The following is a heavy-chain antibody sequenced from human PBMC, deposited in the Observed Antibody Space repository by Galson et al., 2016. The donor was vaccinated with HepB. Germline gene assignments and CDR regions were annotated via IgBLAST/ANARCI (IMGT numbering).Heavy chain of an antibody. CDR3: TKSDYGDY. CDR1: GFTFSSYG. V-gene: IGHV3-30-3*01. Sequence: SLRLSCAGSGFTFSSYGMDWVRQAPGKGLEWVAVISYDGSDKYYADSVKGRFTISRDNSKNTLYLQMNSLRAEDTAVYYCTKSDYGDYWGQGTLVTVSS. CDR2: ISYDGSDK. J-gene: IGHJ4*02.